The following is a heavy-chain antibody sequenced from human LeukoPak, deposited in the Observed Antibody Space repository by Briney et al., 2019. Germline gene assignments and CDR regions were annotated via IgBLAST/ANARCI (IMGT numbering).Heavy chain of an antibody. Sequence: GGSLRLSCAASGFTFSSYGMHWVRQAPGKGLEWGAVIWYDGSNKYYADSVKGRFTISRDNSKNALYLQMNSMRAEDTAVYYCARGGYGDPTPYYFDYWGQGTLVTVSS. D-gene: IGHD4-17*01. CDR1: GFTFSSYG. CDR3: ARGGYGDPTPYYFDY. CDR2: IWYDGSNK. J-gene: IGHJ4*02. V-gene: IGHV3-33*01.